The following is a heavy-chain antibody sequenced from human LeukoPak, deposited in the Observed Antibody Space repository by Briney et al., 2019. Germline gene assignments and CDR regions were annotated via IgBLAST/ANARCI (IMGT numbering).Heavy chain of an antibody. CDR1: GFTFSADS. CDR3: ARRYCSSTSCTLDY. Sequence: PGGSLRLSCAASGFTFSADSMNWVRQAPGKGLEWVSYISSSGSNIDYADSVKGRFTISRDNAENSLSLQMNSLRAEDTAVYYCARRYCSSTSCTLDYWGQGTLVTVSS. D-gene: IGHD2-2*01. V-gene: IGHV3-48*04. CDR2: ISSSGSNI. J-gene: IGHJ4*02.